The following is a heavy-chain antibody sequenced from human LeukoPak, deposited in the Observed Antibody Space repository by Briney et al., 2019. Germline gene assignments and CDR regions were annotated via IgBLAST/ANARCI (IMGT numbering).Heavy chain of an antibody. J-gene: IGHJ4*02. CDR3: ARGDGSYSD. Sequence: KPSETLSLTCAVSGYSISSGYYWGWIRQPPGKGLEWIGSVFHSGSTSSYPSLKSRVTISVDTSKNQSSLKLSSVTAADTAVYYCARGDGSYSDWGQGTLVTVSS. CDR1: GYSISSGYY. D-gene: IGHD2-15*01. CDR2: VFHSGST. V-gene: IGHV4-38-2*01.